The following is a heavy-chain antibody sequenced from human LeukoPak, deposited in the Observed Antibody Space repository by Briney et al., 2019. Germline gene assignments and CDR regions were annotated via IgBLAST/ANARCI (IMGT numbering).Heavy chain of an antibody. V-gene: IGHV3-7*01. Sequence: PGGSLRLSCAASGFTFSNYWMTWVRQAPGKGLEWVAHINQDGSEEHYMASVKARFTISRDNAKNSLSLQMNSLRAEDTAVYYCVRDGGVSGYDLLDYWGQGTLVTVSS. CDR3: VRDGGVSGYDLLDY. J-gene: IGHJ4*02. CDR1: GFTFSNYW. D-gene: IGHD5-12*01. CDR2: INQDGSEE.